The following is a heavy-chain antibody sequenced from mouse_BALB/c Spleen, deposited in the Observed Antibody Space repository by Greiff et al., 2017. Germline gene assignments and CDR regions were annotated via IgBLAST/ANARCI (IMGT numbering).Heavy chain of an antibody. CDR3: ARGGGQLGPLDY. CDR2: ISYSGST. Sequence: EVQRVESGPGLVKPSQSLSLTCTVTGYSITSDYAWNWIRQFPGNKLEWMGYISYSGSTSYNPSLKSRISITRDTSKNQFFLQLNSVTTEDTATYYCARGGGQLGPLDYWGQGTTLTVSS. D-gene: IGHD3-2*01. V-gene: IGHV3-2*02. J-gene: IGHJ2*01. CDR1: GYSITSDYA.